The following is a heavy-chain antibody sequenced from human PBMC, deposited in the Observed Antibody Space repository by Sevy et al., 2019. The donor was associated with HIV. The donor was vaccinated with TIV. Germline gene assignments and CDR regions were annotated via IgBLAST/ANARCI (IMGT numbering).Heavy chain of an antibody. Sequence: GESLKISCAASGFTFSKCSMSWIRQTPWKGLEWVSTFSFGCGKINYADSVKGRFTISRDDSRNTFYLQMNSLRAEDTAIYYCTREGCTKPHDYWGQGTVVTVS. J-gene: IGHJ4*02. CDR2: FSFGCGKI. V-gene: IGHV3-23*01. CDR1: GFTFSKCS. D-gene: IGHD2-8*01. CDR3: TREGCTKPHDY.